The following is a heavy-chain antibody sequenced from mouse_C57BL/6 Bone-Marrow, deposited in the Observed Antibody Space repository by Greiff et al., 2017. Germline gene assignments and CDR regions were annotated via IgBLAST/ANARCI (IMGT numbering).Heavy chain of an antibody. CDR1: GYSITSGYY. Sequence: VQLQQSGPGLVKPSQSLSLTCSVTGYSITSGYYWNWIRQFPGNKLEWMGYISYDGSNNYNPSLKNRISITRDTSKNQFFLTLNSVTTEDTATYYCAKLGRFSYWGQGTLVTVSA. CDR2: ISYDGSN. CDR3: AKLGRFSY. V-gene: IGHV3-6*01. J-gene: IGHJ3*01. D-gene: IGHD4-1*01.